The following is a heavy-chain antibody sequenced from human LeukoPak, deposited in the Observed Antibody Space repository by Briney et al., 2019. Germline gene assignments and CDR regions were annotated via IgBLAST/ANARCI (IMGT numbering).Heavy chain of an antibody. CDR1: GGSFSGYY. CDR3: ARGVIEMATITYSDY. J-gene: IGHJ4*02. V-gene: IGHV4-34*01. CDR2: INHSGST. D-gene: IGHD5-24*01. Sequence: SETLSLTCAVYGGSFSGYYWSWIRQPPGKGLEWIGEINHSGSTNYNPSLKSRVTISVDTSKNQFSLKLSSVTAADTAVYYCARGVIEMATITYSDYWGQGTLVTVSS.